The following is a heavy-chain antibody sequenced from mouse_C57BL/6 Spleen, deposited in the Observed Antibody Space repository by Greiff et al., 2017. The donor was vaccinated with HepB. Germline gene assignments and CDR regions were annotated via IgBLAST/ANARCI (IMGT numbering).Heavy chain of an antibody. CDR2: ISSGGSYT. V-gene: IGHV5-6*01. Sequence: EVQGVESGGDLVKPGGSLKLSCAASGFTFSSYGMSWVRQTPDKRLEWVATISSGGSYTYYPDSVKGRFTISRENAKNTLDLQMSSLKSEDTAMYYCARRGITTVVEYYFDYWGQGTTLTVSS. J-gene: IGHJ2*01. D-gene: IGHD1-1*01. CDR1: GFTFSSYG. CDR3: ARRGITTVVEYYFDY.